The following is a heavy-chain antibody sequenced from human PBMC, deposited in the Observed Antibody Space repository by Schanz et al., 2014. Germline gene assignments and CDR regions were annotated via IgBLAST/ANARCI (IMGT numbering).Heavy chain of an antibody. CDR3: VSQTGSPNY. V-gene: IGHV3-9*01. CDR1: GFTFENYA. D-gene: IGHD6-13*01. Sequence: EVQLVESGGGLVKPGGSLRLSCAASGFTFENYALTWVRQVPGKGLEWVSNIPWNGAAIGYAGSVRGRFTISRDSAKNSLFLQMNSLRVEDTAVYFCVSQTGSPNYWGQGTLVTVSS. CDR2: IPWNGAAI. J-gene: IGHJ4*02.